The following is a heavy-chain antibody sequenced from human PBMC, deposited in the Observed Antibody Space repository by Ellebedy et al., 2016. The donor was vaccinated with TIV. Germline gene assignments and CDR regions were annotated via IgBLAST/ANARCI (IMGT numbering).Heavy chain of an antibody. CDR3: ARPSRPGYSYGPDF. V-gene: IGHV1-46*01. Sequence: AASVKVSCKASGYTFTSYYIHWLRQAPGQGLEWMGIINPTGGTTTYAQKFQGRVAMTRDTSTSTIYMELSSLRPEDTAMYYCARPSRPGYSYGPDFWGQGTLVSVSP. CDR1: GYTFTSYY. J-gene: IGHJ4*02. D-gene: IGHD5-18*01. CDR2: INPTGGTT.